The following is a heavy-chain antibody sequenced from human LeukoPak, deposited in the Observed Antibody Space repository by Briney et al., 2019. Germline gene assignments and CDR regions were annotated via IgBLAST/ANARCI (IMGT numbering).Heavy chain of an antibody. J-gene: IGHJ6*02. V-gene: IGHV3-23*01. CDR1: GFTFDDYG. CDR2: ISGSGGST. CDR3: AKGLRYFDWLLYEYYYYYGMDV. Sequence: RPGGSLRLSCAASGFTFDDYGMSWVRQAPGKGLEWVSAISGSGGSTYYADSVKGRFTISRDNSKNTLYLQMNSLRAEDTAVYYCAKGLRYFDWLLYEYYYYYGMDVWGQGTLVTVSS. D-gene: IGHD3-9*01.